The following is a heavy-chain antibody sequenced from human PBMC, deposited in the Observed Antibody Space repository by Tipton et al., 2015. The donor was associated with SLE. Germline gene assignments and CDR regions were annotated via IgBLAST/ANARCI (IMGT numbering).Heavy chain of an antibody. CDR3: ARGEDY. Sequence: TLSLTCAVYGGSFSGYYWSWIRQPPGKGLEWIGYIYYSGSTNYNPSLKSRVTISVDTSKNQFSLKLSSVTAADTAVYYCARGEDYWGQGTLVTVSS. CDR2: IYYSGST. CDR1: GGSFSGYY. D-gene: IGHD1-26*01. V-gene: IGHV4-59*12. J-gene: IGHJ4*02.